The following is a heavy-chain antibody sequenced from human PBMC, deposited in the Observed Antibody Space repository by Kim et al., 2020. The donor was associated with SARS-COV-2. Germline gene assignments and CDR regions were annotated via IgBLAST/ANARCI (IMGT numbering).Heavy chain of an antibody. Sequence: SVKVSCKASGGTFSSYTISWVRQAPGQGLEWMGRIIPILGIANYAQKFQGRVTITADKSTSTAYMELSSLRSEDTAVYYCARDREYTIFGVVKGLVYYGMDVWGQGTTVTVSS. CDR3: ARDREYTIFGVVKGLVYYGMDV. CDR1: GGTFSSYT. V-gene: IGHV1-69*04. D-gene: IGHD3-3*01. J-gene: IGHJ6*02. CDR2: IIPILGIA.